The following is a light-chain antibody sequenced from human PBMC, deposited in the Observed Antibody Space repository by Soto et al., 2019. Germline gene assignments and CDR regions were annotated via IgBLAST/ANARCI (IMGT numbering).Light chain of an antibody. V-gene: IGKV3D-20*02. CDR1: QSVSSSS. CDR3: QQHAHWPLT. CDR2: DAS. J-gene: IGKJ4*01. Sequence: EIVLTQSPGTLSLSPGERATLSCRASQSVSSSSLAWYQQKPGQAPRLLLYDASSRATGIPDRFSGSGSGTDFTLTISRLEPEDFAVYYCQQHAHWPLTFGGGTKVEIK.